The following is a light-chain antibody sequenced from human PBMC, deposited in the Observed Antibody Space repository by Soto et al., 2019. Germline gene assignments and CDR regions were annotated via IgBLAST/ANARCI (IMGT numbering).Light chain of an antibody. J-gene: IGKJ4*01. CDR3: QEVKFLLSS. Sequence: DIHLTQSPSFLSASVGDRVTITCRPSQAVPNNMAWYQQKPGKPPKLLIYEESTLYSGVPSRFSGRKSGTQFTLTIDCLQPEDCATYLWQEVKFLLSSFGG. V-gene: IGKV1-9*01. CDR2: EES. CDR1: QAVPNN.